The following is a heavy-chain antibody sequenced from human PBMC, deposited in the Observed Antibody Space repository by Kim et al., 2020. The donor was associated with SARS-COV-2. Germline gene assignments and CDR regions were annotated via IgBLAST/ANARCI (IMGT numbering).Heavy chain of an antibody. CDR2: IYYSGST. V-gene: IGHV4-30-4*01. Sequence: SETLSLTCTVSGGSISSGDYYWSWIRQPPGKGLEWIGYIYYSGSTYYNPSLKSRVTISVDTSKNQFSLKLSSVTAADTAVYYCARWEGYRSSFDYWGQGTLVTVSS. CDR3: ARWEGYRSSFDY. D-gene: IGHD1-26*01. CDR1: GGSISSGDYY. J-gene: IGHJ4*02.